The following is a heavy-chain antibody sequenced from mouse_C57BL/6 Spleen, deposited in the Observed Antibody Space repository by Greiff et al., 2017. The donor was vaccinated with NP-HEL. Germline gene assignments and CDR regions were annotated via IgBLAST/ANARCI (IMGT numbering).Heavy chain of an antibody. CDR1: GYTFTDYY. CDR3: ARYGGYVDY. CDR2: INPNNGGT. J-gene: IGHJ2*01. Sequence: EVKLQQSGPELVKPGASVKISCKASGYTFTDYYMNWVKQSHGKSLEWIGDINPNNGGTSYNQKFKGKATLTVDKSSSTAYMALRRLTSADSAVSYGARYGGYVDYWGQGTTLTVSS. V-gene: IGHV1-26*01. D-gene: IGHD1-1*01.